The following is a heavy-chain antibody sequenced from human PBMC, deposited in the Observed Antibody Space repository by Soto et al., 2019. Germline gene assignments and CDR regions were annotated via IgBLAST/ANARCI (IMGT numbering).Heavy chain of an antibody. Sequence: ASVKVSCKASGYTFTSHGISWVRQAPGQGLEWMGWISAYNGNTNYAQKLQGRVTMTTDTSTSTAYMELRSLRSDDTAVYYCASYHLNYYYYGMDVWGQGTTVTVSS. CDR3: ASYHLNYYYYGMDV. CDR2: ISAYNGNT. V-gene: IGHV1-18*01. J-gene: IGHJ6*02. CDR1: GYTFTSHG.